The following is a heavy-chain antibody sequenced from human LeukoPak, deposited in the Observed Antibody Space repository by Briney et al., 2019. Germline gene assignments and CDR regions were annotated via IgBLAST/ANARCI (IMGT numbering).Heavy chain of an antibody. Sequence: SVTVSFKCSGGTFSIYAISWVRQAPGQGLEWMGGMIPIFGTANYAQKFQGRVTITADKSTSTAYMELSSLRSEDTAAYYCASGYCGGDCYSGWFDPWGQGTLVTVSS. V-gene: IGHV1-69*06. J-gene: IGHJ5*02. CDR3: ASGYCGGDCYSGWFDP. CDR1: GGTFSIYA. D-gene: IGHD2-21*02. CDR2: MIPIFGTA.